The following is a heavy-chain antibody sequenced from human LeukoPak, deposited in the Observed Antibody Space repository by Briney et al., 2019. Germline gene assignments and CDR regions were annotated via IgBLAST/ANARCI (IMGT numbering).Heavy chain of an antibody. Sequence: SETLSLTCTVSGGSISSYYWTWIRQPAGKGLEWIGRIDSSGSAIYNPSLKSRVTMSVDTSKNQFSLRLSSVTAVDTAVYFCANEAIRGYYYYNIDVWGKGTTVTISS. J-gene: IGHJ6*03. CDR1: GGSISSYY. CDR3: ANEAIRGYYYYNIDV. D-gene: IGHD2-21*01. V-gene: IGHV4-4*07. CDR2: IDSSGSA.